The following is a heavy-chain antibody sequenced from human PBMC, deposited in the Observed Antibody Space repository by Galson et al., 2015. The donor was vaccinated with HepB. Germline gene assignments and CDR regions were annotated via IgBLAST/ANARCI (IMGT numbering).Heavy chain of an antibody. V-gene: IGHV3-23*01. D-gene: IGHD3-16*01. CDR2: ISGSGGST. CDR3: AKEPDYGDYFDY. CDR1: GFTFSSYA. Sequence: SLRLSCAASGFTFSSYAMSWVRQAPGKGLEWVSAISGSGGSTYYADSVKGRFTISRDNSKNTLYLQMNSLGAEDTAVYYCAKEPDYGDYFDYWGQGTLVTVSS. J-gene: IGHJ4*02.